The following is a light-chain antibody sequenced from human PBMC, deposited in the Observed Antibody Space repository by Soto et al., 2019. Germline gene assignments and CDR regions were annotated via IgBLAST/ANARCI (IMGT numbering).Light chain of an antibody. CDR2: GPS. CDR3: EQYDIWPLT. CDR1: QSVRSN. Sequence: EMVMTQSPATLSVSPGESATLSCRASQSVRSNLAWYQQRPGQPPRLLIYGPSTRATGIPARFSGSGSGTEFTLTISSLRSEDFAVYYCEQYDIWPLTFGGGTKVEI. J-gene: IGKJ4*01. V-gene: IGKV3-15*01.